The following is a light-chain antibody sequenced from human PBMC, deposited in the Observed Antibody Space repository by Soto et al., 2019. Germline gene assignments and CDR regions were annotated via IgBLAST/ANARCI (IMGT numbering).Light chain of an antibody. CDR2: GNS. V-gene: IGLV1-40*01. Sequence: QSVLTQPPSVSGSPGQRVTISCTGTSSNIGTGYDVHWYQQLPGTAPKLLIYGNSKRPSGVPDRFSGSKSGTSASLAITGLQAEDEADYYCQSYACSMRGVVFGGGTKVTVL. CDR1: SSNIGTGYD. CDR3: QSYACSMRGVV. J-gene: IGLJ2*01.